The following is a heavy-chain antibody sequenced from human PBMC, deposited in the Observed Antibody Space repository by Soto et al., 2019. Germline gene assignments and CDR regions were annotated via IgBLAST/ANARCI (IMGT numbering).Heavy chain of an antibody. J-gene: IGHJ6*02. V-gene: IGHV3-66*04. CDR3: ARHGGIVLVPAALYYYGMDV. CDR1: GFTVSSNY. D-gene: IGHD2-2*01. CDR2: IYSGGST. Sequence: GGSLRLSCAASGFTVSSNYMSWVRQAPGKGLEWVSVIYSGGSTYYADSVKGRFTISRDNSKNTLYLQMNSLRAEDTAVYYCARHGGIVLVPAALYYYGMDVWGQGTTVTVSS.